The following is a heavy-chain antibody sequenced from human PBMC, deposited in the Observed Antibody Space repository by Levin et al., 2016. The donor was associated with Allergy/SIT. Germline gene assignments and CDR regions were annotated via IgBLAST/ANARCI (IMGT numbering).Heavy chain of an antibody. CDR3: AHTSYDSSGYYPDAFDI. CDR1: GFSLSTSGVG. V-gene: IGHV2-5*02. J-gene: IGHJ3*02. CDR2: IYWDDDK. D-gene: IGHD3-22*01. Sequence: SGPTLVKPTQILTLTCTFSGFSLSTSGVGVGWIRQPPGKALEWLALIYWDDDKRYSPSLKSRLTITKDTSKNQVVLTMTNMDPVDTATYYCAHTSYDSSGYYPDAFDIWGQGTMVTVSS.